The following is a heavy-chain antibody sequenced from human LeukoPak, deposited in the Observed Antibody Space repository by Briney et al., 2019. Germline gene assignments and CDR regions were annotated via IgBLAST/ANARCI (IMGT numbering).Heavy chain of an antibody. V-gene: IGHV3-30-3*01. Sequence: PGGSLRLSCAASGFTFSTYAMHWVRQAPGKGLEWVAVISYDGSNKYYADSVKGRFTISRDNSKNTLYLQMNSLRAEDTAVYYCARDLRLATLGGYMDVWGKGTTVTVSS. D-gene: IGHD3-16*01. CDR1: GFTFSTYA. J-gene: IGHJ6*03. CDR3: ARDLRLATLGGYMDV. CDR2: ISYDGSNK.